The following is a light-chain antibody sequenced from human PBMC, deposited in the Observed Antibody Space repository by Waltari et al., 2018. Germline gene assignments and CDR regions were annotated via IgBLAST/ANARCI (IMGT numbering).Light chain of an antibody. CDR3: SSRDSGAHRHV. CDR2: GQN. Sequence: SSELTQDPAVSVALGQTVRITCQGDSLRSYYATWYQQKAGQAPILVIYGQNHRPAGIPDRFAGSYSVRTASLTITGAQAEDEADYYCSSRDSGAHRHVFGTGTKVTVL. V-gene: IGLV3-19*01. CDR1: SLRSYY. J-gene: IGLJ1*01.